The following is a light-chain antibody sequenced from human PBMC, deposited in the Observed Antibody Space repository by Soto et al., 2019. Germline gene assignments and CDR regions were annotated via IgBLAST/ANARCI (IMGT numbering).Light chain of an antibody. CDR3: MQPLRNPWT. V-gene: IGKV2-28*01. CDR1: QSLLNSNGNNY. CDR2: LGS. Sequence: DIVMTQSPLSLPVTPGEPASISCTSSQSLLNSNGNNYLDWYVQKPGQSPQLLIHLGSKRASGVPDRCGGSGSGTSFTLKISRVEAEDVGVYYCMQPLRNPWTFGQGTKVEI. J-gene: IGKJ1*01.